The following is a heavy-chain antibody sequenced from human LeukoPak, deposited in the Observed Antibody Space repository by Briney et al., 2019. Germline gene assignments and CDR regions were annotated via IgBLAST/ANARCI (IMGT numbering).Heavy chain of an antibody. J-gene: IGHJ4*02. CDR3: AHSLPYDHGLDY. CDR1: GFSLSTSGVG. CDR2: IFWDDDK. Sequence: SGPTLFKPTQPLTLTCTFSGFSLSTSGVGVGWIRQPPGKALEWLAIIFWDDDKRYSPFPKSRLTITKDTSKNQVVLAMTNMDPVDTATYYCAHSLPYDHGLDYWGQGTLVTVSS. V-gene: IGHV2-5*02. D-gene: IGHD3-16*01.